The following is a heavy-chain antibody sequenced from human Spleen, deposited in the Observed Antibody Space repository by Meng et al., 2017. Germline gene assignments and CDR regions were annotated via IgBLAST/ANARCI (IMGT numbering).Heavy chain of an antibody. CDR2: IYYSGDT. Sequence: QLLDAGSALVKPYQDLSRTCTVSGGSISSGGYYWTWIRQHPGKGLEWIGYIYYSGDTYYHTSLKRRVTILVDTSKNQFSLKLSSVTAEDTAVYYCAGDVRIQPRSRYGFDPWGQGTLVTVSS. CDR3: AGDVRIQPRSRYGFDP. D-gene: IGHD5-18*01. J-gene: IGHJ5*01. V-gene: IGHV4-31*03. CDR1: GGSISSGGYY.